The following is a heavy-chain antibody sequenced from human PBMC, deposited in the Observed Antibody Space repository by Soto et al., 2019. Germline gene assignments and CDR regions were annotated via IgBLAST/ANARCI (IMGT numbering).Heavy chain of an antibody. V-gene: IGHV3-33*06. CDR2: IWYDGSNK. CDR3: AKDFSSGWKWGFYYYMDV. CDR1: GFTFSSYG. D-gene: IGHD6-19*01. Sequence: GGSLRLSCAASGFTFSSYGMHWVRQAPGKGLEWVAVIWYDGSNKYYADSVKGRFTISRDNSKNTLYLQMNSLRAEDTAVYYCAKDFSSGWKWGFYYYMDVWGKGTTVTVSS. J-gene: IGHJ6*03.